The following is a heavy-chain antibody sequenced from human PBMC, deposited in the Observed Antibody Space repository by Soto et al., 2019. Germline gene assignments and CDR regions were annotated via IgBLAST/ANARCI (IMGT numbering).Heavy chain of an antibody. CDR3: ARGRPWEMYDY. Sequence: QVQLQESGPGLVKPSETLSLTCTVSGVSISPYYWSWIRLPPGKGLEWIGYIYYSGSANYNPSLKSRVTISVDTSENQFSLKLSSMTAADTGVYFCARGRPWEMYDYWGQGTLVTVSS. CDR2: IYYSGSA. J-gene: IGHJ4*02. V-gene: IGHV4-59*01. D-gene: IGHD1-26*01. CDR1: GVSISPYY.